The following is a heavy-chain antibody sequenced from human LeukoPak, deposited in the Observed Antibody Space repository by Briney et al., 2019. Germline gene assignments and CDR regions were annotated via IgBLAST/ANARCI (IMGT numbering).Heavy chain of an antibody. V-gene: IGHV3-23*01. D-gene: IGHD4-11*01. CDR3: AKEGNYSSPWDY. CDR1: GFTFSSYA. CDR2: ISSSSSYI. Sequence: GGSLRLSCAASGFTFSSYAMSWVRQAPGKGLEWVSSISSSSSYIYYADSVKGRFTISRDNSKNTLYLQMNSLRAEDTAVYYCAKEGNYSSPWDYWGQGTLVTVSS. J-gene: IGHJ4*02.